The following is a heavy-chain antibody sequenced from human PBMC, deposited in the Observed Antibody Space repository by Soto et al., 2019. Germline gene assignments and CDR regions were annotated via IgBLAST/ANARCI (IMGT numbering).Heavy chain of an antibody. CDR1: GFTFSNFG. CDR2: LTGNGGTT. J-gene: IGHJ4*02. CDR3: ARGGQYQQPYQFDF. Sequence: EVKLWESGGGLVLPGGSLRLSCEASGFTFSNFGMSWVRQAPGKGLEWVSGLTGNGGTTYYADSVKGRFTISRDNSKNTLSWKRNSRRVDETAVYNCARGGQYQQPYQFDFWGQGTLVTVSS. D-gene: IGHD2-2*01. V-gene: IGHV3-23*01.